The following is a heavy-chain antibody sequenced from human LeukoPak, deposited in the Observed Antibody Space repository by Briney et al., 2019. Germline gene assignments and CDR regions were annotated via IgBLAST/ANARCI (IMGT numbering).Heavy chain of an antibody. V-gene: IGHV3-23*01. J-gene: IGHJ4*02. CDR2: ISGGSGST. D-gene: IGHD2-15*01. Sequence: WGSLRLSCAASGCTFRTYAMTWGRQDPREGVEGGLAISGGSGSTYYADSVKGRFTISRDNSKNTLYLQMNTLRAEDTAVYYCAKDRYCGGGTCYWSYFDYWGQGTLVTVSS. CDR3: AKDRYCGGGTCYWSYFDY. CDR1: GCTFRTYA.